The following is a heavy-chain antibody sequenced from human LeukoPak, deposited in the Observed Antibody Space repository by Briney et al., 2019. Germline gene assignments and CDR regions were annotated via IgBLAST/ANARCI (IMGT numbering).Heavy chain of an antibody. CDR1: GFTFSSYG. J-gene: IGHJ4*02. Sequence: PGRSLRLSCAASGFTFSSYGTHWVRQAPGKGLEWVAVISYDGSNKYYADSVKGRFTISRDNSKNTLYLQMNSLRAEDTAVYYCARDFCGGDCYSLFAYYFDYWGQGTLVTVSS. CDR2: ISYDGSNK. D-gene: IGHD2-21*02. V-gene: IGHV3-30*03. CDR3: ARDFCGGDCYSLFAYYFDY.